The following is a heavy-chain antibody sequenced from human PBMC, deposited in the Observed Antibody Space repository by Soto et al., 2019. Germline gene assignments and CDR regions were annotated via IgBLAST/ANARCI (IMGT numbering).Heavy chain of an antibody. CDR1: GFSFSTYG. CDR3: AKAAAGHLDFDY. Sequence: QVRLVESGGGVVQPGTSLRLSCAASGFSFSTYGMHWVRQAPGKGLEWVAVISYDGSNKYYADSVKGRFTISRDNSKNTVYMELNSLRGEDTAVYYCAKAAAGHLDFDYGGQGTLVTVSS. J-gene: IGHJ4*02. V-gene: IGHV3-30*18. CDR2: ISYDGSNK. D-gene: IGHD6-13*01.